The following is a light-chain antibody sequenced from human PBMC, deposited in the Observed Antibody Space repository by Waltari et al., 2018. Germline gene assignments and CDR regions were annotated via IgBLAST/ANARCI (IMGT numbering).Light chain of an antibody. CDR2: DVS. Sequence: QSALTQPASVSGSPGQSITISCTGTNSHVGAYQYVSWYQQNPGKAPKLIIFDVSRRPSGVSYRFSGSKSGSTASLTISGLQAGDETDYYCSSYTTSATWVFGGGTRVAVL. CDR3: SSYTTSATWV. J-gene: IGLJ3*02. V-gene: IGLV2-14*03. CDR1: NSHVGAYQY.